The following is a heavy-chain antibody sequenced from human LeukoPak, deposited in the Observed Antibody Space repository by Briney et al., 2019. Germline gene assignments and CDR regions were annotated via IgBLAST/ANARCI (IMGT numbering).Heavy chain of an antibody. CDR2: INHSGST. CDR3: ARKGKKQLGY. Sequence: SETLSLTCAVYGGSFSGYYWSWIRQPPGKGLEWIGEINHSGSTNYNPSLKSRVIISVDTSKNQFSLKLSSVTAADTAVYYCARKGKKQLGYWGQGTLVTVSS. CDR1: GGSFSGYY. D-gene: IGHD6-6*01. V-gene: IGHV4-34*01. J-gene: IGHJ4*02.